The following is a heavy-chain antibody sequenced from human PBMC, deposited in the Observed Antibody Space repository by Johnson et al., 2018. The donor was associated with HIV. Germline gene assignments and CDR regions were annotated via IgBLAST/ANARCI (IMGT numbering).Heavy chain of an antibody. J-gene: IGHJ3*01. CDR2: ISYDGSNK. CDR1: GFTFSSYA. V-gene: IGHV3-30*04. CDR3: AREGGVHCTGGVCYRSTDAFDF. Sequence: VQLVESGGGVVQPGRSLRLSCAASGFTFSSYAMHWVRQAPGKGLDWVAVISYDGSNKYYADSVKGRFTISRDNSKNTLYLQMNSLRAEDTAVYYCAREGGVHCTGGVCYRSTDAFDFWGQGTMVTVSS. D-gene: IGHD2-8*02.